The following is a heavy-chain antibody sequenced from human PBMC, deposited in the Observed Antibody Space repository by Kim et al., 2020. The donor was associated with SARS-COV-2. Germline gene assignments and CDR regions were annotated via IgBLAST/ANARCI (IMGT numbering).Heavy chain of an antibody. CDR3: ARGWVGVVPSPILGLGPHYDYYAMDV. CDR1: VGSISGYH. Sequence: SETLSLTCGAYVGSISGYHWSWIRQPPGKGLEWIGEIDHTGATSYNPSLKSRAAISVDRSKNQISLQLNSVTAADTAVYFCARGWVGVVPSPILGLGPHYDYYAMDVWGQGTTVTVSS. D-gene: IGHD3-3*01. J-gene: IGHJ6*02. V-gene: IGHV4-34*01. CDR2: IDHTGAT.